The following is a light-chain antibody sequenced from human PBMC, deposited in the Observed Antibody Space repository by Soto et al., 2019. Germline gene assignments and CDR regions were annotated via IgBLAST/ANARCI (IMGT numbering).Light chain of an antibody. CDR3: QSYDISLSGYM. Sequence: QSVLTQPPSVSGAPGQKVTISCTGSSSNIGAGYDVNWYHQLPGTAPKFLIYGNTNRPSGVPDRFSGSKSGTSASLAITGLQVEDEADYYCQSYDISLSGYMFGGGTKLTVL. CDR2: GNT. J-gene: IGLJ3*02. V-gene: IGLV1-40*01. CDR1: SSNIGAGYD.